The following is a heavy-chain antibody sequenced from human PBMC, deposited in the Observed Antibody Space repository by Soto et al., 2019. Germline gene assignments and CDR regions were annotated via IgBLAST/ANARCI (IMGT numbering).Heavy chain of an antibody. CDR3: ARGILETAMALFSWFDP. Sequence: PSETLSLTCTVSGGSISSGGYFWSWIRQHPGKGLEWIGYIYYSGSTYYNPSLKSRVTISVETSKNQFSLRLSSVTAADTAVYYCARGILETAMALFSWFDPWGQGILVTVSS. D-gene: IGHD5-18*01. J-gene: IGHJ5*02. V-gene: IGHV4-31*03. CDR1: GGSISSGGYF. CDR2: IYYSGST.